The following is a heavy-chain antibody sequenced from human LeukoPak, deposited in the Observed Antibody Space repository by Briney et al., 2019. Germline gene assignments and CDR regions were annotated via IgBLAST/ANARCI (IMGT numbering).Heavy chain of an antibody. CDR3: ARHEISSSWYPAFLDY. V-gene: IGHV4-61*05. CDR1: GGSISSSSYY. CDR2: IYYSGST. Sequence: SETLSLTCTVSGGSISSSSYYWGWIRQPPGKGLEWIGYIYYSGSTNYNPSLKSRVTLSVDTSKNQFFLKLSSVTAADTAVYYCARHEISSSWYPAFLDYWGQGTLVTVSS. J-gene: IGHJ4*02. D-gene: IGHD6-13*01.